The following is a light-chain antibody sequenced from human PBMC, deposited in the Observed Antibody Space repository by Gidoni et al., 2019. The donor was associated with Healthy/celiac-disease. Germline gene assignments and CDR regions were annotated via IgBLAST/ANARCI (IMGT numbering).Light chain of an antibody. CDR1: QGISSY. CDR2: AAS. J-gene: IGKJ2*01. Sequence: DIQLTQSPSFLSASVGDRVTITCRASQGISSYLAWYQQKPGKAPKLLIYAASTLQSGVPSRFSGSGSGTEFTLTISSLQPEDFATDYCQQLNSYPSYTFGQGTKLEIK. V-gene: IGKV1-9*01. CDR3: QQLNSYPSYT.